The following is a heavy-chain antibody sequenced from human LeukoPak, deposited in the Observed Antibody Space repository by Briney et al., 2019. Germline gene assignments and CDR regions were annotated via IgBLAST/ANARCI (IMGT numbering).Heavy chain of an antibody. D-gene: IGHD6-19*01. CDR2: ISESGGTT. V-gene: IGHV3-23*01. CDR1: KFTFSSYA. CDR3: AKDLGSGWSRNWFDP. Sequence: GGSLRLSCAASKFTFSSYAMSWVRQAPGKGLEWVSAISESGGTTYYADSVKGRFTISRDNSKNTLFLQMNSLRAEDTAVYYYAKDLGSGWSRNWFDPWGQGTLVTVSS. J-gene: IGHJ5*02.